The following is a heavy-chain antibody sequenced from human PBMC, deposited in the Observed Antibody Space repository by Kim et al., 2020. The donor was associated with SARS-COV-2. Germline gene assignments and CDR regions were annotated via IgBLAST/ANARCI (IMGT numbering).Heavy chain of an antibody. CDR3: ARAGTFFLYYYYYGMDV. Sequence: GGSLRLSCAASGFTFSSYGMHWVRQAPGKGLEWVAVIWHDGSNKYYADSVKGRFTISRDNSKNTLYLQMNSLRAEDTAVYYCARAGTFFLYYYYYGMDVWGQGTTVTVSS. J-gene: IGHJ6*02. CDR2: IWHDGSNK. CDR1: GFTFSSYG. V-gene: IGHV3-33*01. D-gene: IGHD3-16*01.